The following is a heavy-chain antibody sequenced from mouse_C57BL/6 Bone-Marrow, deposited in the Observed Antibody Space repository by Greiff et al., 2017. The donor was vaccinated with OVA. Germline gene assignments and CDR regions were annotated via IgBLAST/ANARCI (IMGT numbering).Heavy chain of an antibody. J-gene: IGHJ3*01. V-gene: IGHV1-53*01. CDR1: GYTFTSYW. CDR3: ARERLYYYGSSWFAY. CDR2: INPSNGGT. D-gene: IGHD1-1*01. Sequence: VQLQQSGTELVKPGASVKLSCKASGYTFTSYWMHWVKQRPGQGLEWIGNINPSNGGTNYNEKFKSKATLTVDKSSSTAYMQLSSLTSEDSAVYYCARERLYYYGSSWFAYWGQGTLVTVSA.